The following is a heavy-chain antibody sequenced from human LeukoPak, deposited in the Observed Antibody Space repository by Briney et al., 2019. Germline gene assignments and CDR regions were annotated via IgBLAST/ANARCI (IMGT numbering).Heavy chain of an antibody. J-gene: IGHJ4*02. D-gene: IGHD3-16*02. CDR2: ISSSSSYI. Sequence: GGSLRLSXAASGFTFSSYSMNWVGQAPGKGLEWVSSISSSSSYIYYADSVKGRFTISRDNAKNSLYLQMNSLRAEDTAVYYCAREGLGLRLGELSSFDYWGQGTLVTVSS. CDR1: GFTFSSYS. V-gene: IGHV3-21*01. CDR3: AREGLGLRLGELSSFDY.